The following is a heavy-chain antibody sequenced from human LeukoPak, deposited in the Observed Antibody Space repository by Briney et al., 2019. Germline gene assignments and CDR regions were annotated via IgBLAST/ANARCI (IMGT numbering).Heavy chain of an antibody. Sequence: SGGSLRLSCAASGFTFSSYGMHWVRQAPGKGLEWVSYISSSSSTIYYADSVKGRFTISRDNAKISLYLQMNSLRAEDTAVYYCARGPLERRAPDYFDYWGQGTLVTVSS. CDR3: ARGPLERRAPDYFDY. CDR2: ISSSSSTI. D-gene: IGHD1-1*01. CDR1: GFTFSSYG. V-gene: IGHV3-48*04. J-gene: IGHJ4*02.